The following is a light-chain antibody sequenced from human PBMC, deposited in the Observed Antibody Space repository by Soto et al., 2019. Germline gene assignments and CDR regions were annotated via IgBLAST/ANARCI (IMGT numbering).Light chain of an antibody. CDR2: GNS. CDR1: NSNIGAGYD. J-gene: IGLJ1*01. V-gene: IGLV1-40*01. Sequence: QSALTQPPSVSGAPGQRVTISCTGSNSNIGAGYDVHWYQQLPGTAPKLLIYGNSNRPSGVPDRFSGSKSGTSASLTITGLQAEDEADYCCQSYGDSLNGYVLGTRT. CDR3: QSYGDSLNGYV.